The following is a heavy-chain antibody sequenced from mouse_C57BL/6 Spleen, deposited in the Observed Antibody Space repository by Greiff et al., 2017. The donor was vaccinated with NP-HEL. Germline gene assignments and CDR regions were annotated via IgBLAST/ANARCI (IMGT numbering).Heavy chain of an antibody. CDR1: GFTFKDYY. Sequence: VQLQQSGAELVRPGASVKLSCTASGFTFKDYYMHWVKQRPEHGLEWIGWIVPENGDTEYASKFQGKATITADTSSNTAYLQLSSLTAEDTAIYYCARYREGYLDYWGQGTTLTVSS. D-gene: IGHD5-1-1*01. CDR2: IVPENGDT. CDR3: ARYREGYLDY. V-gene: IGHV14-4*01. J-gene: IGHJ2*01.